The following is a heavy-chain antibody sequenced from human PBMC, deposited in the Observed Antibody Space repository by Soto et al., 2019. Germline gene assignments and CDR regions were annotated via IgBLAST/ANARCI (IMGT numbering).Heavy chain of an antibody. J-gene: IGHJ6*02. CDR3: ARSQGSSTSLEIYYYYYYGMDV. Sequence: QVQLVQSGAEVKKPGSSVKVSCKASGGTFSSYAISWVRQAPVQGLEWMGGIIPISGTANYAQKFQGRVTITEDESTSTAYMELSSLRSEDTAVYYCARSQGSSTSLEIYYYYYYGMDVWSQGTTVTVSS. V-gene: IGHV1-69*01. CDR1: GGTFSSYA. CDR2: IIPISGTA. D-gene: IGHD2-2*01.